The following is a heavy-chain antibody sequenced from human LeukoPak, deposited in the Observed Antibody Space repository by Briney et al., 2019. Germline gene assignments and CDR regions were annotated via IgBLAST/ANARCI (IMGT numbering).Heavy chain of an antibody. D-gene: IGHD3-10*01. CDR1: GFTFSDYY. CDR2: ISWNSGSI. CDR3: AKDIFTMVRGVTIDY. J-gene: IGHJ4*02. V-gene: IGHV3-9*03. Sequence: SLRLSCAASGFTFSDYYMNWIRQAPGKGLEWVSGISWNSGSIGYADSVKGRFTISRDNAKNSLYLQMNSLRAEDMALYYCAKDIFTMVRGVTIDYWGQGTLVTVSS.